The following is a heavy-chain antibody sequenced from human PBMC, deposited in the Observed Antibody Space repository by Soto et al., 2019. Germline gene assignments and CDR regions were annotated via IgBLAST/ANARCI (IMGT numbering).Heavy chain of an antibody. V-gene: IGHV1-69*12. Sequence: QVQLVQSGAEVKKPGSSVKVSCKASGGTFSSYAISWVRQAPGQGLEWMGGIIPIFGTANYAQKFQGRVTITADESTSTAYMELSSLRSEDTAVYYCTRGMWVITFGGVFVNGDAFDIWGHGTMVTVSS. CDR3: TRGMWVITFGGVFVNGDAFDI. D-gene: IGHD3-16*02. J-gene: IGHJ3*02. CDR1: GGTFSSYA. CDR2: IIPIFGTA.